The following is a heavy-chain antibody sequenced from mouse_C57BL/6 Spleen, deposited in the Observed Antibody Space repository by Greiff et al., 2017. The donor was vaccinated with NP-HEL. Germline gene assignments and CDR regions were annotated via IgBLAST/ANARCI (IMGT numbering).Heavy chain of an antibody. CDR2: ISYDGSN. D-gene: IGHD2-14*01. J-gene: IGHJ1*03. CDR3: AREGGTTGGDFDV. Sequence: VQLKESGPGLVKPSQSLSLTCSVTGYSITSGYYWNWIRQFPGNKLEWMGYISYDGSNNYNPSLKNRISITRDTSTHHFFLKLNSVTTEATATFDCAREGGTTGGDFDVWGTGTSVTVSS. V-gene: IGHV3-6*01. CDR1: GYSITSGYY.